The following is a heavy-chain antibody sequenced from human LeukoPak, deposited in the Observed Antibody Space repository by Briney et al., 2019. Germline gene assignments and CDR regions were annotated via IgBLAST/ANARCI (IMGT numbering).Heavy chain of an antibody. V-gene: IGHV3-30*02. D-gene: IGHD3-10*01. CDR2: IRYDGSNK. Sequence: PGGSLRLSCAASGFTFSSYGMHWVRQAPGKGLEWVAFIRYDGSNKYYADSVKGRFTISRDNSKNTLYLQMNSLRAEDTAVYYCAKGTSPLLWFGESTDYWGQGTLVTVSS. J-gene: IGHJ4*02. CDR3: AKGTSPLLWFGESTDY. CDR1: GFTFSSYG.